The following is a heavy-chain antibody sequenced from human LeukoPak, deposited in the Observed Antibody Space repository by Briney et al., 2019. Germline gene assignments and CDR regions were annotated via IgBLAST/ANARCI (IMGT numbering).Heavy chain of an antibody. D-gene: IGHD3-22*01. V-gene: IGHV4-31*03. CDR2: IYYSGST. J-gene: IGHJ5*02. Sequence: SETLSLTCTVSGGSISSGGYYWSWIRQHPGKGLEWIGYIYYSGSTYYNPSLKSRVTISVDTSKNQFSLKLSSVTAADTAVYYCARSYYYDSSGSNWFDPWGQGTLVTVSS. CDR1: GGSISSGGYY. CDR3: ARSYYYDSSGSNWFDP.